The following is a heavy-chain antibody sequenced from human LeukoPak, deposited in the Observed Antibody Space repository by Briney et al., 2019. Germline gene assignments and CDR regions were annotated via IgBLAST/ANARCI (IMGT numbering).Heavy chain of an antibody. V-gene: IGHV3-48*03. Sequence: GGSLRLSCAASGFTFSTYEMNWVRQAPGKGLEWVSYISSSGNTIYYADSVKGRFTISRDNAKNSLYLQMSSLRAEDTAVYYCARGMADYVWGSYRYIGDYWGQGTLVTVSS. CDR1: GFTFSTYE. CDR2: ISSSGNTI. CDR3: ARGMADYVWGSYRYIGDY. D-gene: IGHD3-16*02. J-gene: IGHJ4*02.